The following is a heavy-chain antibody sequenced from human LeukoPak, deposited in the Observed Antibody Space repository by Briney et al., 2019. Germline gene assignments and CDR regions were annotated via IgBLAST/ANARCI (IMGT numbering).Heavy chain of an antibody. J-gene: IGHJ4*02. V-gene: IGHV4-59*08. D-gene: IGHD2-21*02. CDR1: GVSISSYY. CDR3: ARHIYCGGDCSPPVY. CDR2: TYYSGST. Sequence: KPSETLSLTCTVSGVSISSYYWSWIRQPPGKGLEWIGYTYYSGSTNYNPSLKSRVTISVDTSKNQFSLKLSSVTAADTAVYYCARHIYCGGDCSPPVYWGQGTLVTVSS.